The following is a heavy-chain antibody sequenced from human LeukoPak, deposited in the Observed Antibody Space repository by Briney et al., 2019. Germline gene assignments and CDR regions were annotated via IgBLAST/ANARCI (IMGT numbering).Heavy chain of an antibody. V-gene: IGHV3-23*01. J-gene: IGHJ4*02. CDR1: GFTFSSYA. D-gene: IGHD6-19*01. Sequence: GGSLRLSCAASGFTFSSYAMSWVRQAPGKGLEWVSSISGSGSSTYYADSVKGRFTISRDNSKNTLYLQMNSLRGEDTAVYYCANPRENRSGVGRYFDYWGQGTLVTVSS. CDR3: ANPRENRSGVGRYFDY. CDR2: ISGSGSST.